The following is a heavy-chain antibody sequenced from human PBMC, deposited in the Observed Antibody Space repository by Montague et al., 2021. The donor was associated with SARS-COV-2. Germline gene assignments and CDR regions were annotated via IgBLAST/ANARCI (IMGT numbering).Heavy chain of an antibody. J-gene: IGHJ5*02. V-gene: IGHV2-70*11. Sequence: PGLVKPTQTLTQTCTFSGFSLSTSGLCVSWIRQPPGKALEWLARIDWDDDKYYSTSLKTRLTISKDTSKNQVVLTMTNMDPVDTATYYCARILVAAAGSPFDPWGQGTLVTVSS. CDR2: IDWDDDK. CDR3: ARILVAAAGSPFDP. D-gene: IGHD6-13*01. CDR1: GFSLSTSGLC.